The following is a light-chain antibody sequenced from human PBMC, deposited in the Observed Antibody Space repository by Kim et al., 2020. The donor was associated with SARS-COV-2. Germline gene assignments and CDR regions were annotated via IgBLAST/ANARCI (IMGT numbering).Light chain of an antibody. V-gene: IGLV9-49*01. CDR1: SGFNNYK. Sequence: QPVLTQPPSASASLGASITLTCTLSSGFNNYKVDWYQKRPGKGNRFVMRVDTGGIVGSKGDGIPDRFSVLASGLNRYLTIKNIQEEDESDYYCGADHGSGNNFIVLFGGGTQLTVL. J-gene: IGLJ2*01. CDR2: VDTGGIVG. CDR3: GADHGSGNNFIVL.